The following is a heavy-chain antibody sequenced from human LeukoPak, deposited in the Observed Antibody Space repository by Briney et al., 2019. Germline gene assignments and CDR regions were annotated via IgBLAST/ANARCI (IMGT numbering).Heavy chain of an antibody. CDR1: GGSISSYY. CDR3: ARHVLAPSPYSSSWYFDY. Sequence: SETLSLTCTVSGGSISSYYWSWIRQPPGKGLEWIGYIYTSVSTNYNPSLKSRVTISVDTSKNQFSLKLSSVTAEDTAVYYCARHVLAPSPYSSSWYFDYWGQGTLVTVSS. J-gene: IGHJ4*02. D-gene: IGHD6-13*01. CDR2: IYTSVST. V-gene: IGHV4-4*09.